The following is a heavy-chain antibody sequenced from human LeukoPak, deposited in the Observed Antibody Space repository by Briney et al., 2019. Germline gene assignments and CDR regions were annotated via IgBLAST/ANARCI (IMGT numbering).Heavy chain of an antibody. CDR2: ISSSSTYI. D-gene: IGHD6-13*01. Sequence: GGSLRLSCTTSGFTFSTYSFNWVRQAPGKGLEWVSSISSSSTYIDYADSVKGRFTISRDNAKNSLYLQMNSLRGEDTAVYYCAKEAGSTPAYWGQGTLVTVSS. V-gene: IGHV3-21*01. CDR3: AKEAGSTPAY. CDR1: GFTFSTYS. J-gene: IGHJ4*02.